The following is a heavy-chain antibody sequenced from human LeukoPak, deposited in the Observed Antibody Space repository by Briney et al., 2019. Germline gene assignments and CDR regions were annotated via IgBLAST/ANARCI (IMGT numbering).Heavy chain of an antibody. CDR2: ISGSGGST. J-gene: IGHJ6*03. Sequence: HPGGSLRLSCAASGFTFSSYGMSWVRQAPGKGLEWVSAISGSGGSTYYADSVKGRFTISRDNSKNTLYLQMNSLRAEDTAVYYCAKDGFLVGYSLNYYYMDVWGKGTTVTISS. CDR3: AKDGFLVGYSLNYYYMDV. D-gene: IGHD5-18*01. CDR1: GFTFSSYG. V-gene: IGHV3-23*01.